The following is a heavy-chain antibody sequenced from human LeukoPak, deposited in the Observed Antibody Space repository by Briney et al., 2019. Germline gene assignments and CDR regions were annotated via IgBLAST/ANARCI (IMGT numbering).Heavy chain of an antibody. CDR1: GFTFSSYA. V-gene: IGHV3-23*01. Sequence: PGGSLRLSCAASGFTFSSYAMSWVRQAPGKGLEWVSAISGSGGSTYYADSVKGRFTISRDNSKTTLYLQMNSLRAEDTAVYYCAKDTPVAYYYDSSGYPGDVWGKGTTVTVSS. J-gene: IGHJ6*04. CDR3: AKDTPVAYYYDSSGYPGDV. D-gene: IGHD3-22*01. CDR2: ISGSGGST.